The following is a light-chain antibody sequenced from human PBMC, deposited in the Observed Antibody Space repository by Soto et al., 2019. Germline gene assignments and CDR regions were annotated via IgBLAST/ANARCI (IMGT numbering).Light chain of an antibody. CDR2: DVS. V-gene: IGLV2-14*01. Sequence: QSALTQPASVSGSPGQSNTISCTGTSSDVGGYNYVSWYQPHPGKAPKLMIYDVSNRPSGVSDRFSGSKSGNTASLTISGLQGEDEADYYCSSYSSSTCVVFGGGTKLTVL. CDR1: SSDVGGYNY. J-gene: IGLJ2*01. CDR3: SSYSSSTCVV.